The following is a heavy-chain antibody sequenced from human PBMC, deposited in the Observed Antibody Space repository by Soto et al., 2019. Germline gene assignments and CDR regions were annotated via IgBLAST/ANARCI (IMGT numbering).Heavy chain of an antibody. V-gene: IGHV5-51*01. CDR3: ARQLSHICDS. CDR1: GYKFGSAW. Sequence: GESPKISCKGVGYKFGSAWIGWVRQMPGKGLEWMGIIKPGSSDIRYSPSCRGHVTISADEAVSTAYLQWISLNASDTAMYHCARQLSHICDSWGQGTLVTVSS. J-gene: IGHJ4*02. CDR2: IKPGSSDI. D-gene: IGHD3-3*02.